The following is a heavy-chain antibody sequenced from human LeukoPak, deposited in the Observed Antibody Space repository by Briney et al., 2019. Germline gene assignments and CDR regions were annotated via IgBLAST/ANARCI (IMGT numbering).Heavy chain of an antibody. V-gene: IGHV3-74*01. CDR1: GVTSSSYW. CDR3: ARLGYSSSWYYFDY. D-gene: IGHD6-13*01. J-gene: IGHJ4*02. CDR2: INSDGYSL. Sequence: GGSLRLSCAASGVTSSSYWMHWVRQAPGKGLVWGSRINSDGYSLSYADSVKGRFTISRDNAKNTLYLEMNSLRAEDTAVYYCARLGYSSSWYYFDYWGQGTLVTVSS.